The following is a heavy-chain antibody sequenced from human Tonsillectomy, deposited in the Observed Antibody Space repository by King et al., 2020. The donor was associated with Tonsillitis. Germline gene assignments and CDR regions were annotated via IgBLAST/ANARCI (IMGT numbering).Heavy chain of an antibody. CDR1: GFTFSSYD. V-gene: IGHV3-13*01. CDR3: AREPKGYYYGMDV. CDR2: IGTDGDT. J-gene: IGHJ6*02. Sequence: QLVESGGGLVQPGGSLRLSCAASGFTFSSYDMHWVRQATGQGLEWVSSIGTDGDTYYPGSVKGRFTTSRENAKNSLYLQMNSLRAGDTAVYYCAREPKGYYYGMDVWGQGTTVTVSS.